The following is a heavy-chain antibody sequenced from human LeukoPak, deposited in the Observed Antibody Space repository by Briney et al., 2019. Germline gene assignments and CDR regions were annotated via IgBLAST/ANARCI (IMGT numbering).Heavy chain of an antibody. CDR2: IDPSDSYT. CDR1: GYSFTTYW. J-gene: IGHJ4*02. D-gene: IGHD6-13*01. CDR3: ARQAGIAAAGDY. Sequence: GESLKISRKGSGYSFTTYWISWVRQMPGKGVEWMGRIDPSDSYTNYSPSFQGHVTISADKSISTACLQWSSLKASDTAMYFCARQAGIAAAGDYWGQGTLVTVSS. V-gene: IGHV5-10-1*01.